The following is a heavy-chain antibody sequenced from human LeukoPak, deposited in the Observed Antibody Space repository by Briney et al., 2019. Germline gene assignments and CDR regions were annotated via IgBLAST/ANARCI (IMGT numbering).Heavy chain of an antibody. V-gene: IGHV4-59*08. CDR3: ARRRQTCQPLCYYYLGV. Sequence: SGTLSLTCSVAGDSMKSYFWAWIRQPPGRGLEWIGFIYYSGSASNYSPSLQSRVTMSADTSKNQFSLKLTSMTAADSATYYCARRRQTCQPLCYYYLGVWGKGTTVTVSS. D-gene: IGHD2-21*01. J-gene: IGHJ6*03. CDR1: GDSMKSYF. CDR2: IYYSGSA.